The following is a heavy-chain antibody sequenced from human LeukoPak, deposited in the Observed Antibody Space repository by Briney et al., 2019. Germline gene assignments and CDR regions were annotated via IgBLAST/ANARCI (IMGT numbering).Heavy chain of an antibody. Sequence: PSETLSLTCAVYGGSFSGYYWSWIRQPPGKGLEWIGEINHSGSTNYNPSLKSRVTISVDTSKNQFSLKLSSVTAADTAVYYCARLVANYDSSGYFERYFDYWGQGTLVTVSS. CDR1: GGSFSGYY. J-gene: IGHJ4*02. D-gene: IGHD3-22*01. CDR3: ARLVANYDSSGYFERYFDY. CDR2: INHSGST. V-gene: IGHV4-34*01.